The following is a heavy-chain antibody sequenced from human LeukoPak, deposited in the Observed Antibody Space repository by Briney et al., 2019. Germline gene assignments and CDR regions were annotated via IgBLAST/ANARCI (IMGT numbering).Heavy chain of an antibody. D-gene: IGHD3-22*01. CDR1: GFTFSIYG. Sequence: SGGSLRLSCAASGFTFSIYGMTWVRQAPGKGLGWVSAISGTGGSTYYADSVQGRFTISRDNSKNTLYLQLSSLRAEDTAVYYCAKGLLLALDYWGQGTLVTVSS. J-gene: IGHJ4*02. CDR2: ISGTGGST. CDR3: AKGLLLALDY. V-gene: IGHV3-23*01.